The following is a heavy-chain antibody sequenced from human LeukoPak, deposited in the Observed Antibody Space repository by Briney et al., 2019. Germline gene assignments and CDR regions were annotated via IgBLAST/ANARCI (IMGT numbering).Heavy chain of an antibody. CDR3: ASQDPQYYFDY. V-gene: IGHV4-30-2*01. CDR2: IYHSGST. CDR1: GGSISSGGYS. Sequence: SETLSITCAVSGGSISSGGYSWSWIRQPPGKGLEWIGYIYHSGSTYYNPSLKSRVTISVDRSKNQFSLKLSSVTAADTAVYYCASQDPQYYFDYWGQGTLVTVSS. J-gene: IGHJ4*02.